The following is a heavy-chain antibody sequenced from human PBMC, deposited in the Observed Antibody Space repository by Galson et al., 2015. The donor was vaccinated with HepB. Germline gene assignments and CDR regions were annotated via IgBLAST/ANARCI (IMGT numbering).Heavy chain of an antibody. CDR3: ARDYCSSTSCYSGDAFDI. V-gene: IGHV1-18*01. Sequence: SVKVSCKASGYTFTSYGISWVRQAPGQGLEWMGWTSAYNGDTNYAQKLQGRVTMTTDTSTSTAYMELRSLRSDDTAVYYCARDYCSSTSCYSGDAFDIWGQGTMVTVSS. D-gene: IGHD2-2*02. CDR1: GYTFTSYG. CDR2: TSAYNGDT. J-gene: IGHJ3*02.